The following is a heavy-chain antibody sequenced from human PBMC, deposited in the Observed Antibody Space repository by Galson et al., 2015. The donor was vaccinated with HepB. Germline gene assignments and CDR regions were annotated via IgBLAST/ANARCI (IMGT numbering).Heavy chain of an antibody. CDR3: TRLGDYPWHYYGMDV. CDR1: GVTFSGSA. J-gene: IGHJ6*02. CDR2: IRNKADGDAT. D-gene: IGHD4-17*01. Sequence: SLRLSCAASGVTFSGSAMHWVRQASGKGLEWVGRIRNKADGDATAYAVSVNGRFTISRDDSKNTAYLQMNSLKTEDTAVYYCTRLGDYPWHYYGMDVWGQGTTVTVSS. V-gene: IGHV3-73*01.